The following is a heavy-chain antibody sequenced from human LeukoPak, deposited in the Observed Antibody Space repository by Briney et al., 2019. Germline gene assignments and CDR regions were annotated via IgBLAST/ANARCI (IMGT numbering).Heavy chain of an antibody. CDR2: ISGNGGST. CDR3: AKPLYSSGPVLGY. V-gene: IGHV3-23*01. J-gene: IGHJ4*02. D-gene: IGHD6-19*01. CDR1: GFTFSSYA. Sequence: GGSLRLSCAASGFTFSSYAMSWVRQAPGKGLEWVSVISGNGGSTYYADSVKGRFTISRDNSKNTLYLQMNSLRAEDTAVYYCAKPLYSSGPVLGYWGQGILVTVSS.